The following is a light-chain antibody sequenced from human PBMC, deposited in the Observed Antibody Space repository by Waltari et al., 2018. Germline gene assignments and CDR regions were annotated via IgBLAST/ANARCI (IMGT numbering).Light chain of an antibody. CDR3: QQYYSTPLT. J-gene: IGKJ4*01. V-gene: IGKV4-1*01. Sequence: DIVLTPSPDSLAVSLGERATINCRSSRSVLYSSNNKNYLAWYQQNPGQPPKLLIYWASTRESGVPDRFSGSGSGTDFTLTISSLQAEDVAVYYCQQYYSTPLTFGGGTKVEIK. CDR2: WAS. CDR1: RSVLYSSNNKNY.